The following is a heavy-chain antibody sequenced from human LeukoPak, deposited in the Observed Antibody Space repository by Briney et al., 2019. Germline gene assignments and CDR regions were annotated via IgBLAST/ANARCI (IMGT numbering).Heavy chain of an antibody. CDR1: GFTFSSYE. J-gene: IGHJ4*02. CDR2: ISSSGSTI. D-gene: IGHD2-2*01. V-gene: IGHV3-48*03. CDR3: ARRYPAGFPCDY. Sequence: GGSLRLSCAASGFTFSSYEMNWVRQAPGKGLEWVSYISSSGSTISYAHSVKGRFTISRDNAKNSLYLQMNSLRPEDTAVYYCARRYPAGFPCDYWGQGTLVTVSS.